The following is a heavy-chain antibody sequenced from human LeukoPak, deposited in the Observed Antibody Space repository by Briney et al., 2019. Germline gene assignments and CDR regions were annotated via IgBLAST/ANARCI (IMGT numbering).Heavy chain of an antibody. J-gene: IGHJ4*02. CDR1: GFIFNSYG. Sequence: GGSLRLSCTGSGFIFNSYGINWVRQAPGKGLEWVAYISSSTSNIFYADSVKGRFTISRDHAKDSVLLQMNSLRVEDTGLYFCARDGVMAETPFYFDSWGQGALVTVSS. V-gene: IGHV3-48*01. CDR3: ARDGVMAETPFYFDS. CDR2: ISSSTSNI. D-gene: IGHD2-21*01.